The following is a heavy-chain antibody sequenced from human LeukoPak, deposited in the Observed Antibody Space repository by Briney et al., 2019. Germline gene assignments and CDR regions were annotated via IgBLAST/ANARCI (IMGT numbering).Heavy chain of an antibody. CDR1: GGTFSSYS. Sequence: GASVKLSCKASGGTFSSYSITWVRQAPGQGLEWMGRLIPNFGTTDYTQKFQGRVTITADLSTSTAYLELNGLTSEDTALYYCAGGQLVRATTAFDFGGQETQDTVST. V-gene: IGHV1-69*13. CDR3: AGGQLVRATTAFDF. D-gene: IGHD1-26*01. CDR2: LIPNFGTT. J-gene: IGHJ4*02.